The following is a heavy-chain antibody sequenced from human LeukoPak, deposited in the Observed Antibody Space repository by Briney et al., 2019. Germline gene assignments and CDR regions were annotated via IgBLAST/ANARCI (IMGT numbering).Heavy chain of an antibody. J-gene: IGHJ6*02. V-gene: IGHV1-46*01. CDR1: GYTFTSYY. D-gene: IGHD6-13*01. CDR2: INPSGGST. Sequence: ASVKVSCKASGYTFTSYYMHWVRQAPGQGLEWMGIINPSGGSTSYAQKFQGRVTMTRDTSTSTVYMELSRLRSEDTAVYYCARDQEQQLKAFTYYYYGMDVWGQGTTVTVSS. CDR3: ARDQEQQLKAFTYYYYGMDV.